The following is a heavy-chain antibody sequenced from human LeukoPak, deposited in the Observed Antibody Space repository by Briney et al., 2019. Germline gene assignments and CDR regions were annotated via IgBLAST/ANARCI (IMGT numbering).Heavy chain of an antibody. CDR1: GFTFSSYA. CDR2: ISYDGSNK. CDR3: ASEDSSGPTS. V-gene: IGHV3-30-3*01. Sequence: GGSLRLSCAASGFTFSSYAMHWVRQAPGKGLEWVAVISYDGSNKYYADSVKGRLTISRDNSKNTLYLQMNSLRAEDTAVYYCASEDSSGPTSWGQGTLVTVSS. J-gene: IGHJ4*02. D-gene: IGHD3-22*01.